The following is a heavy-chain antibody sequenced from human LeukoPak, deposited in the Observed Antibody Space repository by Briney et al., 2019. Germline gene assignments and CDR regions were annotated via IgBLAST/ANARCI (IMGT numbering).Heavy chain of an antibody. CDR3: AKDLSEYYYDSSGPKFDP. CDR1: GFTFSSYA. V-gene: IGHV3-30-3*01. D-gene: IGHD3-22*01. CDR2: ISYDGSNK. J-gene: IGHJ5*02. Sequence: PGGSLRLSCAASGFTFSSYAMHWVRQAPGKGLEWVAVISYDGSNKYYADSVKGRFTISRVKSKNTLYLQMNSLRAEDTAVYYCAKDLSEYYYDSSGPKFDPWGQGTLVTVSS.